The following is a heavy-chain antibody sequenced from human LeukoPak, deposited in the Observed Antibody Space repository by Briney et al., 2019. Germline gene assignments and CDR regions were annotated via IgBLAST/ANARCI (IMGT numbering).Heavy chain of an antibody. CDR3: ARQRVRNWFDP. CDR1: GASISSSTFF. J-gene: IGHJ5*02. V-gene: IGHV4-39*01. Sequence: SETLSLTCTVSGASISSSTFFWGWIRQPPGKGLEWIASISYSGTTYYTPSLSSRLTISVGTTKNQFALRLTSVTAADTATYFCARQRVRNWFDPWGQGALVTVSS. CDR2: ISYSGTT.